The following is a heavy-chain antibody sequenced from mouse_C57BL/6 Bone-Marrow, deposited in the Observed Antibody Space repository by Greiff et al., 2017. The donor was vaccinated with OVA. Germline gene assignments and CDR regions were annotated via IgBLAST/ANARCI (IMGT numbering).Heavy chain of an antibody. D-gene: IGHD1-1*01. Sequence: EVQLQQSGAELVRPGASVKLSCTASGFNIKDDYMHWVKQRPEQGLEWIGWIDPENGDTEYASKFQGKATITADTSSNTAYLQLSSLTSEDTAVYYCTTITTVPRYWYFDVWGTGTTVTVSS. J-gene: IGHJ1*03. V-gene: IGHV14-4*01. CDR1: GFNIKDDY. CDR3: TTITTVPRYWYFDV. CDR2: IDPENGDT.